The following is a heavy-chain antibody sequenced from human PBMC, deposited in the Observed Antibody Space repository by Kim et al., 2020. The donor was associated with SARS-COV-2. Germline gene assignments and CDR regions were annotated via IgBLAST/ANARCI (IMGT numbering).Heavy chain of an antibody. Sequence: GNTCYAQKFQGRVTMTRNTSISTAYMELSSLRSEDTAVYYCARGVRAYLGYWGQGTLVTVSS. V-gene: IGHV1-8*01. CDR3: ARGVRAYLGY. CDR2: GNT. J-gene: IGHJ4*02. D-gene: IGHD3-10*01.